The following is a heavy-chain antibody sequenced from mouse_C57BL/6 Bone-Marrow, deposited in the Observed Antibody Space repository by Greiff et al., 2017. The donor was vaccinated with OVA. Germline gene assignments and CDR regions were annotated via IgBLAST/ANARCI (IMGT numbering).Heavy chain of an antibody. J-gene: IGHJ3*01. CDR3: ASPANWDWFAY. D-gene: IGHD4-1*01. V-gene: IGHV5-12*01. CDR2: ISNGGGST. CDR1: GFTFSDYY. Sequence: DVMLVESGGGLVQPGGSLKLSCAASGFTFSDYYMYWVRQTPEKRLEWVAYISNGGGSTYYPDTVKGRFTISRDNAKNTLYLQMSRLKSEDTAMYYCASPANWDWFAYWGQGTLVTVSA.